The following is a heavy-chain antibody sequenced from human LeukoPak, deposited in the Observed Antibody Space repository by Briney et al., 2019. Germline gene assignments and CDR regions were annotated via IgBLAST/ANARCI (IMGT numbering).Heavy chain of an antibody. CDR3: TTDFPDYFHS. V-gene: IGHV3-15*01. CDR2: IKRKTNGGTA. CDR1: GLTFSNAW. J-gene: IGHJ4*02. Sequence: GGSLRLSCAASGLTFSNAWMSWVRQAPGKGLEWIGHIKRKTNGGTAEYAAPVKGRFTISRDDSKNTLYLQINTLKTEDTAVYYCTTDFPDYFHSWGQGTLVTVSS.